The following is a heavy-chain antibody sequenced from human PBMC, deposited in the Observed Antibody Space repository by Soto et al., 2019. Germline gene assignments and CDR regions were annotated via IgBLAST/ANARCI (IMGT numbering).Heavy chain of an antibody. CDR3: AGGGVRGVITRARDYDGMDV. V-gene: IGHV5-51*01. CDR1: GYSFTSYW. D-gene: IGHD3-10*01. Sequence: GESLKISCKGSGYSFTSYWIGWVRQMPGKGLECMGIIYPGDSDTRYSPSFQGQVTISADKSISTAYLQWSSLKASDTAMYYCAGGGVRGVITRARDYDGMDVWGQGTTVTVSS. J-gene: IGHJ6*02. CDR2: IYPGDSDT.